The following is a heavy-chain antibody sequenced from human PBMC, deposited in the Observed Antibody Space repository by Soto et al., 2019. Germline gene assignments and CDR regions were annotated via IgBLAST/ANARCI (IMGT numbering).Heavy chain of an antibody. V-gene: IGHV3-23*01. CDR3: AKDQRPGLSTPYFDY. Sequence: EVQVLESGGGLVQPGGSLRLSCAASGFTFSDYAMSWVRQAPGKGLEWVSTISGSGGNTYYADSVKGRFTISRDNSKNTLFLEMNTLRAVDTAVHYCAKDQRPGLSTPYFDYWGQGTLVTVSS. CDR2: ISGSGGNT. CDR1: GFTFSDYA. J-gene: IGHJ4*02.